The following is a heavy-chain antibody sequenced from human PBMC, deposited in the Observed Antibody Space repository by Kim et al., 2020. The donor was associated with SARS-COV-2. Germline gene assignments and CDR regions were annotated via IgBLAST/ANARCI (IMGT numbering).Heavy chain of an antibody. CDR1: GFTFSSYS. V-gene: IGHV3-21*01. J-gene: IGHJ6*02. CDR3: VREDRSGNYYGFDV. Sequence: GGSLRLSCAASGFTFSSYSMIWVRQAPGKGLEWVSTITSNSNYIYYATSVKGRFTISRDNAKHSLYLQMNSLRAEDTAVYFCVREDRSGNYYGFDVCGQG. CDR2: ITSNSNYI.